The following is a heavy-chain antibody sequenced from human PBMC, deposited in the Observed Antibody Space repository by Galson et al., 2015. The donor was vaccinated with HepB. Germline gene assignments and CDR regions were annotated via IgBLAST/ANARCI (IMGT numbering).Heavy chain of an antibody. CDR3: ARTSGYNYGDYYYYGMDV. Sequence: PALVKPTQTLTLTCSCSGFSLTTSAMRVSWIRQPPGKALGWLARIDWDDKKFYSTSLRTRLTISKDTSKNQVVLTMTDMDPVDTATYFCARTSGYNYGDYYYYGMDVWGQGTTVTVSS. CDR1: GFSLTTSAMR. V-gene: IGHV2-70*04. D-gene: IGHD5-18*01. J-gene: IGHJ6*02. CDR2: IDWDDKK.